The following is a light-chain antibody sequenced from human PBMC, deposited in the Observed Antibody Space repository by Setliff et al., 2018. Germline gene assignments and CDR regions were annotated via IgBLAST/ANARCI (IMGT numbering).Light chain of an antibody. CDR1: SSDVGGYNY. Sequence: QSALTQPASVSGSPGQSITISCTGTSSDVGGYNYVSWYQQHPGKAPKLMIYDVSNRPSGVSNRFSGSKSGNTASLTISGLQAEDEADYYCQSYDRSLSAYVFGIGTKVTVL. J-gene: IGLJ1*01. CDR2: DVS. CDR3: QSYDRSLSAYV. V-gene: IGLV2-14*01.